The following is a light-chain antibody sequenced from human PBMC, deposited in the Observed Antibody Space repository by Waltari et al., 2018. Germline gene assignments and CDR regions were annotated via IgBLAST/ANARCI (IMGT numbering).Light chain of an antibody. CDR1: QTISSC. CDR3: QQYTTYSGT. CDR2: DAS. V-gene: IGKV1-5*01. J-gene: IGKJ1*01. Sequence: DIQMTQSPSTLSASVGDRVTITCRASQTISSCLAWYQQKPGKAPKVLIYDASSLESGVPSRFSGSGSGTEFTLTISSLQPDDFATYYCQQYTTYSGTFGQGTKVEIK.